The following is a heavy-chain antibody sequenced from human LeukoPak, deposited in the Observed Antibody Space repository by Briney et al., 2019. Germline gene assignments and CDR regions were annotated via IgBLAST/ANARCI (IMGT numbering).Heavy chain of an antibody. CDR1: GFAFSSYW. CDR2: IKDDDNEK. V-gene: IGHV3-7*01. Sequence: GGSLRLSCAASGFAFSSYWMNWVRQAPGKGLEWVASIKDDDNEKYYLGSVKGRFTISRDNAGNSLYLQMNSLRDEDTAVYYCARNWGWFDYWGQGTLVTVSS. CDR3: ARNWGWFDY. D-gene: IGHD7-27*01. J-gene: IGHJ4*02.